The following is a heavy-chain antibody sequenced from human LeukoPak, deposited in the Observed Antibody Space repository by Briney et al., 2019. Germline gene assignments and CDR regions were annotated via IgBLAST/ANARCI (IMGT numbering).Heavy chain of an antibody. CDR3: AREQSISWFDY. V-gene: IGHV3-30*12. Sequence: QSGGSLRLSCAASGFTFSSYGMHWVRQAPGRGLEWVALISSDGTDKNYTDSVKGRFTISRDNAKNSLNLQMNSLRAEDTAVYYCAREQSISWFDYWGQGTLVTVSS. J-gene: IGHJ4*02. D-gene: IGHD6-13*01. CDR1: GFTFSSYG. CDR2: ISSDGTDK.